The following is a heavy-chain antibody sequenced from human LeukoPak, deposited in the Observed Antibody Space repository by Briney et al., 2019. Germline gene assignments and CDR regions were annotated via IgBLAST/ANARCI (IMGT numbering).Heavy chain of an antibody. CDR2: IRYDGSSK. D-gene: IGHD3-22*01. V-gene: IGHV3-30*02. Sequence: GGSLRLSCAASGFTFSSYGMHWVRQAPGKGLEWVAFIRYDGSSKYYADSVKGRFTISRDNSKNTLYLQMNSLRAEDTAVYYCAKMGLDYYASSGYYGYFDYWGQGTLVTVSS. CDR1: GFTFSSYG. J-gene: IGHJ4*02. CDR3: AKMGLDYYASSGYYGYFDY.